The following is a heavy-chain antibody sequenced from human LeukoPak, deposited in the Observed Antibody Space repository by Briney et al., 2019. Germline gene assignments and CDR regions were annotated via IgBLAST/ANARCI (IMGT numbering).Heavy chain of an antibody. V-gene: IGHV4-34*01. CDR3: ARGRSAFAPLNDY. CDR1: GGSFSGYY. D-gene: IGHD3-16*01. CDR2: INHSGST. Sequence: KSSETLSLTCAVYGGSFSGYYWSWIRQPPGKGLEWIGEINHSGSTNYNPSLKSRVTISVDTSKNQFSLKLSSVTAADTAVYYCARGRSAFAPLNDYWGQGTLVTVSS. J-gene: IGHJ4*02.